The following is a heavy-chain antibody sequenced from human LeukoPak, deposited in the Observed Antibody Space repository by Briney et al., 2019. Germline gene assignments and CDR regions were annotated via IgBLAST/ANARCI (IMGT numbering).Heavy chain of an antibody. V-gene: IGHV4-59*01. CDR1: GGSISSYY. CDR3: ARGEYSNYEGAFYI. CDR2: IYYSGST. Sequence: PSETLSLTCTVSGGSISSYYWSWLRQPPGKGLEWVGYIYYSGSTNYNPSLKSRVTISVDTSKNQFSLKLSSVTAADTAVYYCARGEYSNYEGAFYIWGQGTMVTVSS. J-gene: IGHJ3*02. D-gene: IGHD4-11*01.